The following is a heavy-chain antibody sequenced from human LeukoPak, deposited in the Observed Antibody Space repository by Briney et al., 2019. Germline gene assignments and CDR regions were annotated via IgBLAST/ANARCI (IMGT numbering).Heavy chain of an antibody. J-gene: IGHJ4*02. Sequence: GASVKVSCMASGYSFTSHHVLWVRQAPGRGREWMGWILPNGGDTIYAQEFQGRAIMTTDTYITKDYMEVTSLRSDDTAVYFCVTDYGLGPVWGQGTLVAVS. CDR1: GYSFTSHH. CDR3: VTDYGLGPV. D-gene: IGHD4/OR15-4a*01. CDR2: ILPNGGDT. V-gene: IGHV1-2*02.